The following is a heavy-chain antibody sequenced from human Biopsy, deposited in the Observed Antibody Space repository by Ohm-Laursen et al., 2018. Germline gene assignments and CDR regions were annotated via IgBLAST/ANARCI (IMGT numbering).Heavy chain of an antibody. D-gene: IGHD3/OR15-3a*01. Sequence: GTLSLTCTVSGGSITADFWTWIRQTPGERLEWIGYRYHSGSPMYNPSLKSRVTISVDTSKRQFSLTLTSVTAADTAVYYCVRLNRRGNIIFFDYWGRGTLVTVSS. CDR3: VRLNRRGNIIFFDY. CDR2: RYHSGSP. J-gene: IGHJ4*01. V-gene: IGHV4-59*08. CDR1: GGSITADF.